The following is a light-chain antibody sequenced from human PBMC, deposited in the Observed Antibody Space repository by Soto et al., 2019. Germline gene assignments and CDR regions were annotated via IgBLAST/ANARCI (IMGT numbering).Light chain of an antibody. J-gene: IGLJ1*01. V-gene: IGLV2-8*01. CDR2: EVT. CDR1: SSDVGGYDY. Sequence: QSALTQPPSASGSPGQSVTIPCTGTSSDVGGYDYVSWYQQHPGKAPKLMIYEVTIRPSGVSDRFSGSKSGNTASPTVSGLQAEDEADYYCSSYTGGNPSYVFGTGTKVTVL. CDR3: SSYTGGNPSYV.